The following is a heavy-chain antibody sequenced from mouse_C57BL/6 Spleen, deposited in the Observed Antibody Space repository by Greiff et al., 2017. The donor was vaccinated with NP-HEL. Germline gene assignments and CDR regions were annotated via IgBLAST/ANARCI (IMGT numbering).Heavy chain of an antibody. J-gene: IGHJ4*01. CDR3: ARVGGNEDAMDY. V-gene: IGHV1-84*01. CDR2: LYPGSGNT. CDR1: GYTFTDYY. Sequence: QVQLQQSGPELVKPGASVKISCKASGYTFTDYYINWVKQRPGQGLEWIGWLYPGSGNTKYNEKFKGKATLTVDTSSSTAYMQLSSLTSEDSAVYFCARVGGNEDAMDYWGQGTSVTVSS.